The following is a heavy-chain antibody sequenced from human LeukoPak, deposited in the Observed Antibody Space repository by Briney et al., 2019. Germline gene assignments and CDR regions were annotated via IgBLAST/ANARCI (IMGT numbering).Heavy chain of an antibody. V-gene: IGHV3-53*01. D-gene: IGHD5-12*01. CDR3: ALRGYSGYDYAFDI. CDR2: IYSGGST. CDR1: GFTVSSNY. J-gene: IGHJ3*02. Sequence: PGGSLRLSCVASGFTVSSNYMSWVRQAPGKGLEWVSVIYSGGSTYYADSVKGRFTISRDNSKNTLYLQMNSLRAEDTAVYYCALRGYSGYDYAFDIWGQGTMVTVSS.